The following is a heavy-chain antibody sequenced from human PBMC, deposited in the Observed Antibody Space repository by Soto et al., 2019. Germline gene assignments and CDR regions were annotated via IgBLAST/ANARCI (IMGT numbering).Heavy chain of an antibody. J-gene: IGHJ5*02. CDR1: GFTFSMYA. CDR3: RIRNGSGHRGYWFDP. D-gene: IGHD3-10*01. V-gene: IGHV3-23*01. Sequence: GGSLRLSCTASGFTFSMYAMTWVRQAPGKGREWVSGISGGGGSTYYAGSVKDLFTSSRDSSKTTMYLQMNNLTAEETAVYYCRIRNGSGHRGYWFDPWGEGTLVTVAS. CDR2: ISGGGGST.